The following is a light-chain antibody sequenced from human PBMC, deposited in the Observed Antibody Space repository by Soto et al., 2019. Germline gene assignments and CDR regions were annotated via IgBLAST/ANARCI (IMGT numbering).Light chain of an antibody. CDR1: QSIGTY. CDR2: DAS. V-gene: IGKV3-11*01. J-gene: IGKJ3*01. CDR3: QLRFNWPRS. Sequence: EIVMTQSPATLSVSQGERATLSCRASQSIGTYLAWYQQKPGQAPRLLIYDASNRATGIPARFSGRGSGTDFTLTISSLEPEDFAVYYCQLRFNWPRSFCPVTKVDNK.